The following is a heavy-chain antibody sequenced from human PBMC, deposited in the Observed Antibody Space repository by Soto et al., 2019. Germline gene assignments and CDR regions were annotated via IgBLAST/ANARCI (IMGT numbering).Heavy chain of an antibody. V-gene: IGHV4-34*09. J-gene: IGHJ6*03. CDR3: AREWRNPGDSSSYCSSSSCYDYYYYMDV. D-gene: IGHD2-2*01. CDR2: INHSGST. CDR1: GGSFSGYY. Sequence: PSETLSLTSAVYGGSFSGYYGSWISQRPGKGLEWMGEINHSGSTNYNPSLKSRVTISVDTSKNQFSLKLSSVTAADTAVYYCAREWRNPGDSSSYCSSSSCYDYYYYMDVWGKGTTVTVSS.